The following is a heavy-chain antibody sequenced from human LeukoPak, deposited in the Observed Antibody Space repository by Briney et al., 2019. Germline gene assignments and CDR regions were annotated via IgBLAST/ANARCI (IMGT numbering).Heavy chain of an antibody. CDR2: FDPEDGET. V-gene: IGHV1-24*01. CDR1: GYTLTELS. Sequence: ASVKVSCKVSGYTLTELSMHWVRQAPGKGLEWMGGFDPEDGETIYAQKFQGKVTMTEDTSTDTAYMELSSLRSEDTAVYYCATEGQGIVGGLGLFDYWGQGTLVTVSS. CDR3: ATEGQGIVGGLGLFDY. D-gene: IGHD1-26*01. J-gene: IGHJ4*02.